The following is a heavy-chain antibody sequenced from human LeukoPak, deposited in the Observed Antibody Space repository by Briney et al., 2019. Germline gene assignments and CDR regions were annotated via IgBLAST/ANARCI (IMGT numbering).Heavy chain of an antibody. V-gene: IGHV1-2*02. J-gene: IGHJ3*02. CDR3: ARFGVVTNDAFDI. CDR1: GYTFNGYY. CDR2: INPNSGVT. Sequence: GASVTVSCKASGYTFNGYYLHWVRQAPGQGLEWMGWINPNSGVTKFAQQFQGRVTMTWDTSVSTAYMELSRLTSDDTAMYYCARFGVVTNDAFDIWGQGTMVTISS. D-gene: IGHD3-3*01.